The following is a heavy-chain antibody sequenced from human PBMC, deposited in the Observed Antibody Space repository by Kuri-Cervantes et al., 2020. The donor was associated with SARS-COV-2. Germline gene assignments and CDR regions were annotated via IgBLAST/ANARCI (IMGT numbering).Heavy chain of an antibody. CDR2: INPDGSYA. CDR3: ASLGVVPAAVDIGWFDP. D-gene: IGHD2-2*01. V-gene: IGHV3-74*01. J-gene: IGHJ5*02. CDR1: GFTFSGRW. Sequence: GESLKISCAASGFTFSGRWIHWVRQAPGKGLVWVSRINPDGSYANNADSVKGRFTLSRDNAKNPLYLQMNSLRAEDTAVYYCASLGVVPAAVDIGWFDPWGQGTLVTVSS.